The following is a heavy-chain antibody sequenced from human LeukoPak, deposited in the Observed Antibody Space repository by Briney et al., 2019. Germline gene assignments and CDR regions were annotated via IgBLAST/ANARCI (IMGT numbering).Heavy chain of an antibody. J-gene: IGHJ5*02. D-gene: IGHD6-13*01. CDR2: ISGSGGST. V-gene: IGHV3-23*01. CDR3: AKDRRGIAAAGP. Sequence: GGSLRLSCVASGFSFTTHAMGWVRQAPGKGLEWVSHISGSGGSTKYSGSVKGRFTISRDNSKNTLYLQINSPRADDTAVYYCAKDRRGIAAAGPWGQGTLVTVSS. CDR1: GFSFTTHA.